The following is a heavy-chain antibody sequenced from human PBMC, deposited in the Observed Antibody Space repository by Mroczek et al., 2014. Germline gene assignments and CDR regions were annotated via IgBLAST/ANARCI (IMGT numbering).Heavy chain of an antibody. D-gene: IGHD5-24*01. V-gene: IGHV3-48*01. J-gene: IGHJ4*02. CDR3: ARDNYSHNDY. CDR2: LVVIVDH. Sequence: EVQLLETGGGLVRPGGSLRLSCAASGFSFSTYSMTWVRQAPGKGWSGFHTLVVIVDHILRRLCEGPFTISRDNAKNSLYLQMNSLRAEDTALYYCARDNYSHNDYWGQGTLVHRLL. CDR1: GFSFSTYS.